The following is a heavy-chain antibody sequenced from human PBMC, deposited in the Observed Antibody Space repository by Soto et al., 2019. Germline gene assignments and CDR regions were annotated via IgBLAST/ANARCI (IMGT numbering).Heavy chain of an antibody. CDR2: IIPITRTP. CDR3: ATDRRSLENWFVP. J-gene: IGHJ5*02. Sequence: QVQLVQSGAEVKKPGSSVKVSCKASGDTFSTDIITWVRRAPGQGLEWMGGIIPITRTPHYAQKFQGRVTITADDSTSTTHMELTSLTSEDTAVYYCATDRRSLENWFVPWGQGTLVTVSS. D-gene: IGHD3-3*01. V-gene: IGHV1-69*01. CDR1: GDTFSTDI.